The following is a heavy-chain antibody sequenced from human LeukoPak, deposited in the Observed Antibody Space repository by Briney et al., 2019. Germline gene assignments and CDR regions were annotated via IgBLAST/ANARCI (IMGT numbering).Heavy chain of an antibody. Sequence: GRSLILSCAASGFSFSNYGMHWVRQAPGKGLEWVAVIWYDGSNKYYADSVKGRFTISRDNSKNTLYVQMSSLRAEDTAVYYCARSNNGGWGYCDYWGQGSLVTVSS. V-gene: IGHV3-33*01. D-gene: IGHD3-16*01. J-gene: IGHJ4*02. CDR2: IWYDGSNK. CDR1: GFSFSNYG. CDR3: ARSNNGGWGYCDY.